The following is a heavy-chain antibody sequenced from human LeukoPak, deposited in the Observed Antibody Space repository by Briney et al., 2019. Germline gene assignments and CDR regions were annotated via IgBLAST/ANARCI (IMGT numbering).Heavy chain of an antibody. V-gene: IGHV4-39*01. Sequence: SETLSLTCTVSGGSISSSSYYWGWIRQPPGKGLEWIGSIYYSGSTYYNPSLKSRVTISVDTSKNQFSLKLSSVTAADTAVYYCAGLTLWGYDSSGYFWFDPWGQGTLVTVSS. CDR1: GGSISSSSYY. CDR3: AGLTLWGYDSSGYFWFDP. J-gene: IGHJ5*02. D-gene: IGHD3-22*01. CDR2: IYYSGST.